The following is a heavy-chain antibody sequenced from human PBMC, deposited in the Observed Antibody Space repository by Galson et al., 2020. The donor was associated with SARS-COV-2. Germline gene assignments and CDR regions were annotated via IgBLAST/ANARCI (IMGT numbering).Heavy chain of an antibody. V-gene: IGHV1-24*01. CDR3: ATNLIAARILYYYGMDV. Sequence: ASVLVSCKVSGYTLTELSMHWVRQAPGKGLEWMGGFDPEDGKTIYAQKFQGRVTMTEDTSTDTADMELCSLRSEDTAVYYCATNLIAARILYYYGMDVWGQGTTVTVSS. CDR1: GYTLTELS. J-gene: IGHJ6*02. D-gene: IGHD6-6*01. CDR2: FDPEDGKT.